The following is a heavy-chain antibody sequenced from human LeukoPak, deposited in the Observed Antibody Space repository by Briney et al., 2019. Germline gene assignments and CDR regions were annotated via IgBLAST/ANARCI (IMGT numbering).Heavy chain of an antibody. CDR3: ARHPKFPVVVTDIFDY. Sequence: SETLSLTCTVSGGSISSSHYYWGWIRQPPGKGLEWIGSVYYTGSAYYNPSLKSRVTISVDTSKNQFSLKLSSVTAADTAVYYCARHPKFPVVVTDIFDYWGQGTLVTVSS. J-gene: IGHJ4*02. V-gene: IGHV4-39*01. CDR1: GGSISSSHYY. CDR2: VYYTGSA. D-gene: IGHD2-21*02.